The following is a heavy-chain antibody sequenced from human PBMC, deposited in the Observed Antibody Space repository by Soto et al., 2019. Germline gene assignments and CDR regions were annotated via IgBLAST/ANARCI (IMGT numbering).Heavy chain of an antibody. Sequence: PGGSLRLSCSVSGFTFSTYAMHWVRQAPGKGLEYVSAISGNGDTTYYADSVKGRFTISRDNAKNSLYLQMNSLRAEDTAVYYCARTTAADNYWGQGTLVTVSS. V-gene: IGHV3-64*04. CDR3: ARTTAADNY. CDR2: ISGNGDTT. CDR1: GFTFSTYA. J-gene: IGHJ4*02. D-gene: IGHD6-13*01.